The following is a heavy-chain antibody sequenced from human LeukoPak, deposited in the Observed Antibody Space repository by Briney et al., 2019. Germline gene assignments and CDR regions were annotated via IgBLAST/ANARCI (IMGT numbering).Heavy chain of an antibody. Sequence: PGGFLRLSCAASGFTFSSYAMHWVRQAPGKGLEYVSVISSNGGSTYYANSVKGRFTISRDNSKNTLYLQMGSLRAEDMAVYYCARGGLLWFGELSGYWGQGTLVTVSS. D-gene: IGHD3-10*01. CDR3: ARGGLLWFGELSGY. CDR2: ISSNGGST. J-gene: IGHJ4*02. CDR1: GFTFSSYA. V-gene: IGHV3-64*01.